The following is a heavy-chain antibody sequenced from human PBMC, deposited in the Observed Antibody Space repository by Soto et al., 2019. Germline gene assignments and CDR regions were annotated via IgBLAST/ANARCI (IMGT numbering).Heavy chain of an antibody. V-gene: IGHV1-69*12. J-gene: IGHJ4*02. CDR2: IIPIFGTA. D-gene: IGHD2-15*01. CDR3: ARGARDCSGGSCYSYYFDY. CDR1: GGTFSSYA. Sequence: QVQLVQSGAEVKKPGSSVKVSCKASGGTFSSYAISWVRQAPGQGLEWMGGIIPIFGTANYAQKFQGRVTITADESTSTAYMELSSLRSEATAVYYCARGARDCSGGSCYSYYFDYWGQGTLVTVSS.